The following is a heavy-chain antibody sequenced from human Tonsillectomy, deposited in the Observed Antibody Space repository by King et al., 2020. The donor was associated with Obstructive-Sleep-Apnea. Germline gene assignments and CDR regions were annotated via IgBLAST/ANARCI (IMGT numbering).Heavy chain of an antibody. CDR3: ASAYCGGDCYSEGYFNY. V-gene: IGHV1-2*02. CDR1: GYTFSGYY. J-gene: IGHJ4*02. CDR2: INPNSGGT. Sequence: QLVQSGAEVKKHGASVKVSCKASGYTFSGYYMNWVRQTPGQGLEWMGWINPNSGGTKYAQKFQGRVTMTRDTSISTAYMELTRLRSDDSAIYYCASAYCGGDCYSEGYFNYWGQGTLVTVSS. D-gene: IGHD2-21*02.